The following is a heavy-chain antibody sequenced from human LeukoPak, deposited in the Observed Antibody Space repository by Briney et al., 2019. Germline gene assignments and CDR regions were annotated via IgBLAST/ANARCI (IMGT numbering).Heavy chain of an antibody. CDR3: ARHDLLTTPFHY. V-gene: IGHV4-61*05. D-gene: IGHD4-11*01. Sequence: SETLSLTCISGGSISSSSYYWGWIRQPPGKGLEWIGYIYYSGSTNYNPSLKSRVAISVDTSKNQFSLKLSSVTAADTAVYYCARHDLLTTPFHYWGQGTLVTVSS. CDR1: GGSISSSSYY. J-gene: IGHJ4*02. CDR2: IYYSGST.